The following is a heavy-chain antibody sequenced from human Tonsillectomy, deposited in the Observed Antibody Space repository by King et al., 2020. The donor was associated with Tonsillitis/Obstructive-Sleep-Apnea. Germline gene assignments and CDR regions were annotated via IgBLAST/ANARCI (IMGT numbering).Heavy chain of an antibody. V-gene: IGHV4-34*01. J-gene: IGHJ6*03. Sequence: VQLQQWGAGLLKPSETLSLTCGVYGGSFSGYYWSWIRQPPGKGLEWIGEINHRGSTNYNSSLKSRVTISVDTSKNQFSLKLSSVTAADTAVYYCARVAIFGVVIKSYMDVWGKGTTVTVSS. D-gene: IGHD3-3*01. CDR1: GGSFSGYY. CDR3: ARVAIFGVVIKSYMDV. CDR2: INHRGST.